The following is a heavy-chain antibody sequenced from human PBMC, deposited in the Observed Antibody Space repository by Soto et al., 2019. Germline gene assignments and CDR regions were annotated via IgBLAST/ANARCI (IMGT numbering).Heavy chain of an antibody. Sequence: PSETLSLTFTVSGGSISSSSYYWGWIRQPPGKGLEWIGSIYYSGSTYYNPSLKSRVTISVDTSKNQFSLKLSSVTAADTAVYYCARQHEIVVVPAAIRGYYYGMDVWGQGTTVTVSS. CDR1: GGSISSSSYY. V-gene: IGHV4-39*01. D-gene: IGHD2-2*02. J-gene: IGHJ6*02. CDR2: IYYSGST. CDR3: ARQHEIVVVPAAIRGYYYGMDV.